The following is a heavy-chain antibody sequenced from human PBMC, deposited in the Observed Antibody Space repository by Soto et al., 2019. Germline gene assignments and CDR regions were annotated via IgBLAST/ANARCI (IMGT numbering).Heavy chain of an antibody. J-gene: IGHJ6*02. CDR1: GFNFSDHY. Sequence: QVQLAESGGDLVKPGGSLRLSCAGSGFNFSDHYMSWVRKAPGKGLEWVSHISSSGSTIYNADSVKGRFTISRDNTKKVLYLQMNSLRVEDTAVYFCARTSHLGAGMDVWGQGTTVTVSS. V-gene: IGHV3-11*01. D-gene: IGHD3-10*01. CDR2: ISSSGSTI. CDR3: ARTSHLGAGMDV.